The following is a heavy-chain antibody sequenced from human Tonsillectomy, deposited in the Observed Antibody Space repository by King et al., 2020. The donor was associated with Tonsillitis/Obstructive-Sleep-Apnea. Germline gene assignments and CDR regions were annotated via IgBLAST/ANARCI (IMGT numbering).Heavy chain of an antibody. D-gene: IGHD2-2*01. V-gene: IGHV3-11*05. CDR2: ISSSSSYT. J-gene: IGHJ5*02. Sequence: QLVESGGGLVKPGGSLRLSCAASGFTFSDYYMSWIRQAPWKGLEWGSSISSSSSYTNYADSVKGPFTISRDNAKNSLYLQMNSLRAEDTAVYYCAREPYCSSTSCYASGWFDPWGQGTLVTVSS. CDR1: GFTFSDYY. CDR3: AREPYCSSTSCYASGWFDP.